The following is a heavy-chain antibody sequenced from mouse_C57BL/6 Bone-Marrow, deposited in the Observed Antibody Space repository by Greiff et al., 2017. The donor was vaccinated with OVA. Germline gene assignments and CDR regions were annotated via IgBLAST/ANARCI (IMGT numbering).Heavy chain of an antibody. D-gene: IGHD2-4*01. J-gene: IGHJ2*01. CDR3: ARAFYYDYDDGGSFDY. CDR1: GFTFSSYA. V-gene: IGHV5-4*01. CDR2: ISDGGSYT. Sequence: EVHLVESGGGLVKPGGSLKLSCAASGFTFSSYAMSWVRQTPEKRLEWVATISDGGSYTYYPDNVKGRFTISRENAKNNLYLQMSHLKSEDTAMYYCARAFYYDYDDGGSFDYWGQGATLTVSS.